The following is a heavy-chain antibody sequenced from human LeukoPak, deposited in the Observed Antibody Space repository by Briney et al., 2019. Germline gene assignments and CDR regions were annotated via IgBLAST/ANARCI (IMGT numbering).Heavy chain of an antibody. CDR3: ARGRSSSFYHYYYYYMDV. D-gene: IGHD6-13*01. CDR1: GGSFSGYY. CDR2: INHSGST. J-gene: IGHJ6*03. Sequence: SETLSLTCAVYGGSFSGYYWSWIRQPPGKGLEWIGEINHSGSTNYNPSLKSRVTISVDTSKNQFSLKLSSVTAADTAVYYCARGRSSSFYHYYYYYMDVWGKGTTVTVSS. V-gene: IGHV4-34*01.